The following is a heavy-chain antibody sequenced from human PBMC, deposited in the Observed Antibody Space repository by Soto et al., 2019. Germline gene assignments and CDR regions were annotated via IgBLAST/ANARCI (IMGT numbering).Heavy chain of an antibody. CDR3: ARDPPYYYDSSGYYS. CDR2: INPNSGGT. J-gene: IGHJ1*01. CDR1: GYTFIGYY. Sequence: ASVKVSCKASGYTFIGYYMHWVRQAPGQGLEWMGWINPNSGGTNYAQKFQGRVIMTRDTSISTAYMEPSRLRSDDTAVYYCARDPPYYYDSSGYYSWGQGTLVTVSS. D-gene: IGHD3-22*01. V-gene: IGHV1-2*02.